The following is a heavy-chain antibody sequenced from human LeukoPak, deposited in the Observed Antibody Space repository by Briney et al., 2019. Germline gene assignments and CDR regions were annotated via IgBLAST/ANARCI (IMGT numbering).Heavy chain of an antibody. CDR1: GFTLTSYS. V-gene: IGHV3-21*06. D-gene: IGHD4-11*01. Sequence: GGSLRLSCAASGFTLTSYSMNWVRQTPGKGLEWVSSISSSSGYIYYADSVKGRFTISRDNAKSSLYLQMNSLRAEDTAVYYCATSVTTRERFDYWGQGTLVTVSS. J-gene: IGHJ4*02. CDR2: ISSSSGYI. CDR3: ATSVTTRERFDY.